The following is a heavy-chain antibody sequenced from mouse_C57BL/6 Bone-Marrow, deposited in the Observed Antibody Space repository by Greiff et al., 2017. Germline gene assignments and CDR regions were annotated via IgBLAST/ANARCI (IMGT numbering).Heavy chain of an antibody. Sequence: QVQLQQPGAELVRPGSSVKLSCKASGYTFTSYWMHWVKQRPIQGLEWIGNIDPSDSATHYNQKFKDKATLTVDKSYSTSYMQLSSLTSEDSAVYYCAREIGSYWYFDVWGTGTTVTVSS. D-gene: IGHD1-1*01. CDR3: AREIGSYWYFDV. V-gene: IGHV1-52*01. CDR2: IDPSDSAT. J-gene: IGHJ1*03. CDR1: GYTFTSYW.